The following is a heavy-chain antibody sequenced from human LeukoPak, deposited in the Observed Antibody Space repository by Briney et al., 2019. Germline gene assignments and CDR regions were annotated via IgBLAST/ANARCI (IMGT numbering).Heavy chain of an antibody. CDR2: IWYDGSNK. D-gene: IGHD3-9*01. CDR1: GFTFSSYG. CDR3: ARELQYAGYYDILTGYYNYGMDV. V-gene: IGHV3-33*01. Sequence: PGRSLRLSCAASGFTFSSYGMHWVRQAPGKGLEWVAVIWYDGSNKYYADSVKGRFTISRDNSKNTLYLQMNSPRAEDTAVYYCARELQYAGYYDILTGYYNYGMDVWGKGTTVTVSS. J-gene: IGHJ6*04.